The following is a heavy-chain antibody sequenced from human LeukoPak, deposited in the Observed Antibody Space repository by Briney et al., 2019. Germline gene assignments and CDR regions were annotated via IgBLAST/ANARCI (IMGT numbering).Heavy chain of an antibody. CDR1: GYTFTSYG. J-gene: IGHJ5*02. Sequence: GASVKVSCKASGYTFTSYGISWVRQAPGQGLEWMGWISAYNGNTNYAQKFQGRVTITADKSTSTAYMELSSLRSEDTAVYYCARAAPGGTMVRGVSLGNWFDPWGQGTLVTVSS. CDR2: ISAYNGNT. CDR3: ARAAPGGTMVRGVSLGNWFDP. V-gene: IGHV1-18*01. D-gene: IGHD3-10*01.